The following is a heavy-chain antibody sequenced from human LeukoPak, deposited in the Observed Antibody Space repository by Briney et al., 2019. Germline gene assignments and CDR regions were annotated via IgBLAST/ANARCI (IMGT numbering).Heavy chain of an antibody. CDR1: VFTFSSYT. D-gene: IGHD6-19*01. Sequence: GGCLRVSLLATVFTFSSYTMHWVRPAPGRGLEGVSAISSNGGSTYYADSVKGRFTISRDNSKNTLYLQMSSLRAEDTAVYYCAKELSGWYGGCAFDSQGKVVMVTASS. V-gene: IGHV3-64D*06. CDR2: ISSNGGST. CDR3: AKELSGWYGGCAFDS. J-gene: IGHJ3*02.